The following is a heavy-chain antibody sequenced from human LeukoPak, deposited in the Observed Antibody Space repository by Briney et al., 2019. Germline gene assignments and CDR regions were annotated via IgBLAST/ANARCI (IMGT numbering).Heavy chain of an antibody. CDR2: INSDGSST. CDR1: GFTFSSYW. J-gene: IGHJ4*02. CDR3: VKDDGWVQYAN. Sequence: GGSLRLSCAASGFTFSSYWMHWVRQAPGKGLVWVSRINSDGSSTSYAASVKGRFIISRDNSKNTVYLQMNSLSAEDAAVYYCVKDDGWVQYANWGQGTLVTVSS. D-gene: IGHD5-24*01. V-gene: IGHV3-74*01.